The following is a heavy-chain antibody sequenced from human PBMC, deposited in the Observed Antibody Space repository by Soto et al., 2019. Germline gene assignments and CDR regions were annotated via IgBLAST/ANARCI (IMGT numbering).Heavy chain of an antibody. Sequence: SETLSLTCAVSGGSISSSNWWSWVRQPPGKGLEWIGEIYHSGSTNYNPSLKSRVTISVDKSKNQFSLKLSSVTAADTAVYYCARTITMVRGVDYYYGMDVWGQGTTVTVSS. D-gene: IGHD3-10*01. CDR1: GGSISSSNW. V-gene: IGHV4-4*02. CDR2: IYHSGST. CDR3: ARTITMVRGVDYYYGMDV. J-gene: IGHJ6*02.